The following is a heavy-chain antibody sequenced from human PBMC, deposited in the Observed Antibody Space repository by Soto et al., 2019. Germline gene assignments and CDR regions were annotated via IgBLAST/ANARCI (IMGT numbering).Heavy chain of an antibody. D-gene: IGHD2-8*02. CDR3: AKRRGVGGHFDY. J-gene: IGHJ4*02. V-gene: IGHV3-7*03. Sequence: GGSLSLSCEASGFTLGAFWMIWVRQSPGRVLEWVANIPHDGRQINSVNSVMGRFTIYRDNSKNTPALKMNSLSAEDTAVYFCAKRRGVGGHFDYWGQGALVTVSS. CDR1: GFTLGAFW. CDR2: IPHDGRQI.